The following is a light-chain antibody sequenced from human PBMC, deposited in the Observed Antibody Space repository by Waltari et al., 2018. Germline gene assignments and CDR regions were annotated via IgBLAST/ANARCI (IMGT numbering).Light chain of an antibody. J-gene: IGKJ4*01. Sequence: EIVVTQSPATLSVSPGASVTLSCRASQIVGTSLAWYQQKPGQTPRLLIFGAYSRSSGVPARFSGSGSGTDFTLAISSLQSEDFAVYYCQQYEDWPRHSFGGGTKVQIE. CDR2: GAY. CDR1: QIVGTS. V-gene: IGKV3-15*01. CDR3: QQYEDWPRHS.